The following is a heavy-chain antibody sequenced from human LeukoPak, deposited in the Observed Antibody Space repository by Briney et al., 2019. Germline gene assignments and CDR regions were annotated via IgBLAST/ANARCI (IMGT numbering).Heavy chain of an antibody. D-gene: IGHD3-3*01. CDR2: ISGSGGST. CDR1: GFTFSSYA. CDR3: AKTRDFWSGYYSFDY. Sequence: GGSLRLSCAASGFTFSSYAMSWVRQAPGKGLEWVSAISGSGGSTYYADSVKGRFTISRDNSKNTLYLQMNSLRAEDTAVYYCAKTRDFWSGYYSFDYWGQGTLVTVPS. J-gene: IGHJ4*02. V-gene: IGHV3-23*01.